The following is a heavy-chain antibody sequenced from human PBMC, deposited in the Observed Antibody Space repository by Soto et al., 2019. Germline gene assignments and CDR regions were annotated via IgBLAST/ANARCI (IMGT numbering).Heavy chain of an antibody. D-gene: IGHD5-18*01. CDR3: ARGYSYGSYWYFDL. Sequence: QLQLVQSGAEVKNPGPSVKVSCKAPGSTFTALGITWVRQAPGQGLEWMGWITASNGNTNYAQNLQGRVTMTTDTSTSTAYMEVWRLRSDDTAVYYCARGYSYGSYWYFDLWGRGTLVTVSS. J-gene: IGHJ2*01. CDR1: GSTFTALG. V-gene: IGHV1-18*01. CDR2: ITASNGNT.